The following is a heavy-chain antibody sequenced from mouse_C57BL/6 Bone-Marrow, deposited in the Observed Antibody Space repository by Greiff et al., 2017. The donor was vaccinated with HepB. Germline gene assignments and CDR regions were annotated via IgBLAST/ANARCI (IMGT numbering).Heavy chain of an antibody. CDR3: ARRWYYGSSHSFAY. Sequence: QVQLQQPGAELVKPGASVKLSCKASGYTFTSYWMHWVKQRPGQGLEWIGMIHPNSGSTNYNEKFKSKATLTVDKSSSTAYMQLSSLTSEDSAVYYCARRWYYGSSHSFAYWGQGTLVTVSA. V-gene: IGHV1-64*01. D-gene: IGHD1-1*01. J-gene: IGHJ3*01. CDR1: GYTFTSYW. CDR2: IHPNSGST.